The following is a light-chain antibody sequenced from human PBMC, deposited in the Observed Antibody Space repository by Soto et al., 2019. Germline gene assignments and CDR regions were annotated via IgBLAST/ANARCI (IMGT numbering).Light chain of an antibody. V-gene: IGLV1-40*01. CDR1: SSNIGAGYD. CDR2: GNS. J-gene: IGLJ2*01. CDR3: CSYAGGNTHVL. Sequence: QSVLTQPPSVSGAPGQRVTISCTGSSSNIGAGYDVHWYQQLPGTAPKLLIYGNSNRPSGVPDRFSGSKSGTSASLAITGLQAEDEADYYCCSYAGGNTHVLFGGGTKLTVL.